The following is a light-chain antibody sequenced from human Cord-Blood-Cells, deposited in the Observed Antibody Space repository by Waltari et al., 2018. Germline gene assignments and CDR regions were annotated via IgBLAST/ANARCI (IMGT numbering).Light chain of an antibody. V-gene: IGLV2-14*01. CDR2: EVS. CDR1: SSDVGGYNY. CDR3: SSYTSSSTLYV. J-gene: IGLJ1*01. Sequence: QSALTQPASVSGSPGQSITISCTGTSSDVGGYNYVSWYQPPPGKAPKLMIYEVSNRPSGVSNPFSGSKSGNTASLTISGLQAEDEADYYCSSYTSSSTLYVFGTGTKVTVL.